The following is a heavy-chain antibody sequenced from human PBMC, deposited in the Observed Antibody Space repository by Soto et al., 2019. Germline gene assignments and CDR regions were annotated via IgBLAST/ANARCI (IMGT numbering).Heavy chain of an antibody. J-gene: IGHJ4*02. CDR2: INHSGST. D-gene: IGHD3-16*02. Sequence: SETLSLTCAVYGGSFSGYYWSWIRQPPGKGLEWIGEINHSGSTNYNPSLKSRVTISVDTSKNQFSLKLSSVTAADTAVYYCARGSTYYDYIWGSYRSVRSYFDYWGQGTLVTVSS. CDR1: GGSFSGYY. V-gene: IGHV4-34*01. CDR3: ARGSTYYDYIWGSYRSVRSYFDY.